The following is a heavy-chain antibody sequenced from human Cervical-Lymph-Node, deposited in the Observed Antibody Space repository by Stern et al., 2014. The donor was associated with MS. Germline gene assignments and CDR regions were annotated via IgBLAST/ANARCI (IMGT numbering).Heavy chain of an antibody. D-gene: IGHD2-2*01. J-gene: IGHJ4*02. CDR1: GYAFTSYS. V-gene: IGHV1-46*01. CDR3: ATEYCSSFSCSAFY. Sequence: QVQLGQSGAEVKKPGASVKVSCKASGYAFTSYSFHWVRQAPGQGLEWVGMINPSGGATNYAQKFQGRVNMTRDPSTSTVYVELSSLKSEDTALYYCATEYCSSFSCSAFYWGQGTLVTVSS. CDR2: INPSGGAT.